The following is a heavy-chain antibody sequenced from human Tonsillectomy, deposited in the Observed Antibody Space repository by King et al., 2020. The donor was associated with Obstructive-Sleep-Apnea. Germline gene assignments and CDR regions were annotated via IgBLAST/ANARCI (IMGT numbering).Heavy chain of an antibody. J-gene: IGHJ3*02. Sequence: VQLQESGPGLVKPSQTLSLTCTVSGGSFSNGGYYWSWIRQHPGKGLEWIGYIYYSGSAYYNPSLKSRVTMSVDTSKNQFSLKLSSVTAADTAVYYCARVYYYGSGSLDAFDIWGQGTMVTVSS. CDR3: ARVYYYGSGSLDAFDI. CDR1: GGSFSNGGYY. CDR2: IYYSGSA. D-gene: IGHD3-10*01. V-gene: IGHV4-31*03.